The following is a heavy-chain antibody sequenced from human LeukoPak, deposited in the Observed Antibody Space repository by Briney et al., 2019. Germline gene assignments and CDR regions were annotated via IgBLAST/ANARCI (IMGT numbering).Heavy chain of an antibody. V-gene: IGHV3-23*01. D-gene: IGHD6-19*01. CDR3: AKGERSLYSSGWYLSDYFDY. Sequence: GGPLRFSGAASGFTFTSYAWSWVGQVPGRGLEWVSAISGSGGSTYYADSVKGRFTISRDNSKNTLYLQMNSLRAEDTAVYYCAKGERSLYSSGWYLSDYFDYWGQGTLVTVSS. CDR1: GFTFTSYA. J-gene: IGHJ4*02. CDR2: ISGSGGST.